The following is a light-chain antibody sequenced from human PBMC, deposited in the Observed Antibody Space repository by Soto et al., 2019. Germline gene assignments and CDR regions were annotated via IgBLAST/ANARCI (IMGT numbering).Light chain of an antibody. CDR1: QRITNY. J-gene: IGKJ1*01. Sequence: DIQMTQSPSSLSASVGDRVTITCRASQRITNYLNWYQQKPGKAPKLLIYATSSLQSGVPSRFSGSGSGTDFSLTINSLEPEDFASYYCQQSYSTPRTFGQGTKV. V-gene: IGKV1-39*01. CDR3: QQSYSTPRT. CDR2: ATS.